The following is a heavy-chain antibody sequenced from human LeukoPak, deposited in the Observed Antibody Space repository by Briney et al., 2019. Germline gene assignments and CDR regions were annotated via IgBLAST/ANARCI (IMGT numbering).Heavy chain of an antibody. Sequence: PGGSLRLSCAASGFTFSSYWMSWVRQAPGKGLEWVANIKQDGSEKYYVDSVKGRFTISRDNAKNSLYLQMNSLRAEDTAVYYCARDVTFGGMTPRSPFYYYYMDVWGKGTTVTVSS. V-gene: IGHV3-7*01. CDR1: GFTFSSYW. CDR2: IKQDGSEK. J-gene: IGHJ6*03. D-gene: IGHD3-16*01. CDR3: ARDVTFGGMTPRSPFYYYYMDV.